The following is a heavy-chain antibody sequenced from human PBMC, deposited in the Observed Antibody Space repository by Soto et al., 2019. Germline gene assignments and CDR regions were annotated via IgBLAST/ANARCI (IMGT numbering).Heavy chain of an antibody. V-gene: IGHV3-30*03. CDR2: TSYDGKSS. CDR1: GFAFSSYG. Sequence: QVQLVESGGGVVQPGRSLRLSCAASGFAFSSYGMHWVRLAPGKGLEWVAVTSYDGKSSYYADSVEGRFTISRDNSKNTLHLQMNPLGDEDTAHYCCARERGPDAYSYYYAMAVWGQGTTVTVSS. J-gene: IGHJ6*02. CDR3: ARERGPDAYSYYYAMAV. D-gene: IGHD6-25*01.